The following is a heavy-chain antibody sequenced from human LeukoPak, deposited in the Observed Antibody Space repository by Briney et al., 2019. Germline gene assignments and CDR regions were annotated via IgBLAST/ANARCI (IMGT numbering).Heavy chain of an antibody. V-gene: IGHV3-11*01. CDR2: ISSSGGTT. CDR3: ARGPRSGGSIAY. CDR1: GFTFSDYY. D-gene: IGHD6-19*01. Sequence: GGSLRLSCAASGFTFSDYYMTWIRQAPGKGLEWVSYISSSGGTTHYADSVKGRFTISRNNAKNSLFVQMSNLRAEDTAVYYCARGPRSGGSIAYWGQGTLVTVSS. J-gene: IGHJ4*02.